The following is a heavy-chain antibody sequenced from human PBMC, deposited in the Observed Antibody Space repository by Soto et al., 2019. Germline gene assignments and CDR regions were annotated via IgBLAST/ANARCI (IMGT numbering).Heavy chain of an antibody. V-gene: IGHV1-69*06. CDR3: ARSSGGVYGIIIEGTNWFAP. D-gene: IGHD3-16*01. CDR2: IIPIFGTA. CDR1: GGTFSSYA. Sequence: SVKVSCKASGGTFSSYAISWVRQAPGQGLEWMGGIIPIFGTANYAQKFQGRVTITADKSTSTVYMELRGLTSEDTAVYYCARSSGGVYGIIIEGTNWFAPWGQGTLVTVSS. J-gene: IGHJ5*02.